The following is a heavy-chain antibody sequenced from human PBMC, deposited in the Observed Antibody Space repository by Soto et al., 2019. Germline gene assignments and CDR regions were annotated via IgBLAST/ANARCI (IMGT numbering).Heavy chain of an antibody. D-gene: IGHD3-16*01. CDR3: ARDTGDYVWGTGYG. Sequence: ASVKVSCKASGYTFTSYGISWVRQPPGQGLEWMGWISAYNGNTNYAQKLQGRVTMTTDTSTSTAYMELRSLRSDDTAVYYCARDTGDYVWGTGYGWGQGTLVTVSS. V-gene: IGHV1-18*01. J-gene: IGHJ4*02. CDR1: GYTFTSYG. CDR2: ISAYNGNT.